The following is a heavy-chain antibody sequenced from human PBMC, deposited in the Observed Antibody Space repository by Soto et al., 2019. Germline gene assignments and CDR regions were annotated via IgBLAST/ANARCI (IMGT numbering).Heavy chain of an antibody. CDR2: ISSRASTI. D-gene: IGHD2-8*01. V-gene: IGHV3-11*01. J-gene: IGHJ4*02. Sequence: QVQLVESGGGLVKPGGSLRLSCAASGFTFSNYYMSLIRQAPGKGLERVSYISSRASTIFYADSVKGRFTISRDNVKNSLDLQMNSLRAEDTAVYYCASGTNGAFFVYWGQGILVVVSS. CDR3: ASGTNGAFFVY. CDR1: GFTFSNYY.